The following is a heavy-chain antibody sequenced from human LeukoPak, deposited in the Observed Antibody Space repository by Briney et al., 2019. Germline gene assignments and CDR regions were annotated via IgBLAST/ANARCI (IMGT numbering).Heavy chain of an antibody. CDR3: ARGPRLVVHLRDYYYGMDV. CDR2: IYYSGST. V-gene: IGHV4-31*03. Sequence: SETLSLTCTVSGGSISSGGYYWSWIRQHPGKGLEWIGYIYYSGSTYYNPSLKSRVTISVDTSKNQFSLKLSSVTAADTAVYYCARGPRLVVHLRDYYYGMDVWGQGTTVTVSS. D-gene: IGHD3-22*01. J-gene: IGHJ6*02. CDR1: GGSISSGGYY.